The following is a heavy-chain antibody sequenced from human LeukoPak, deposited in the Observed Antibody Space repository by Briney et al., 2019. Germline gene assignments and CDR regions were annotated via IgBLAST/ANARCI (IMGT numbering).Heavy chain of an antibody. V-gene: IGHV4-30-2*01. D-gene: IGHD3-16*02. CDR3: ARAQFVRAELNWFDP. CDR2: IYHSGST. J-gene: IGHJ5*02. Sequence: PSQTLSLTCAVSGGSISSGGYSWSWIRQPPGKGLEWIGYIYHSGSTYYNPSLKSRVTISVDRSKNQFSLKLSSVTAADTAVYYCARAQFVRAELNWFDPWGQGTLVTVSS. CDR1: GGSISSGGYS.